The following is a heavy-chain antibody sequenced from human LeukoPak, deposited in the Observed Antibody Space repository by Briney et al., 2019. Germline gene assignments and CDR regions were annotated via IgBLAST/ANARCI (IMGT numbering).Heavy chain of an antibody. Sequence: SETLSLTCTVSGGSISSYYWSWIRQPPGKGLEWIGRIYISGSTNYNPSLKSRVTMSVDTSKNQFSLKVTSVTAADTAVYYCAREVAVSDTSPHYFDHWGQGTLVTVSS. D-gene: IGHD6-19*01. V-gene: IGHV4-4*07. CDR3: AREVAVSDTSPHYFDH. CDR2: IYISGST. CDR1: GGSISSYY. J-gene: IGHJ4*02.